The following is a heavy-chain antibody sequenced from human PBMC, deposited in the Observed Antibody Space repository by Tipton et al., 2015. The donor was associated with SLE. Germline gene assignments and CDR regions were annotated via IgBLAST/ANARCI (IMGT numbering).Heavy chain of an antibody. CDR3: ARGGDFWSGYYRYYYYYYMDV. CDR1: GYTFTSYG. V-gene: IGHV1-18*01. D-gene: IGHD3-3*01. Sequence: VQSGPEVKKPGASVKVSCKASGYTFTSYGISWVRQAPGQGLEWMGWISAYNGNTNYAQKLQGRVTMTTDTSTSTAYMELRSLRSDDTAVYYCARGGDFWSGYYRYYYYYYMDVWGKGTTVTVSS. CDR2: ISAYNGNT. J-gene: IGHJ6*03.